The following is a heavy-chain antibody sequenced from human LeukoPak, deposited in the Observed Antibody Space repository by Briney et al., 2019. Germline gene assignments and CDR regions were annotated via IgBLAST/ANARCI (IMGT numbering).Heavy chain of an antibody. Sequence: GGPLRLSCAASGFTFSSYGMHWVRQAPGKGLEWVAVISYDGSNKYYADSVKGRFTISRDNSKNTLYLQMNSLRAEDTAVYYCTKDSPYGSGTGWFDPWGQGTLVTVSS. CDR2: ISYDGSNK. V-gene: IGHV3-30*18. D-gene: IGHD3-10*01. J-gene: IGHJ5*02. CDR3: TKDSPYGSGTGWFDP. CDR1: GFTFSSYG.